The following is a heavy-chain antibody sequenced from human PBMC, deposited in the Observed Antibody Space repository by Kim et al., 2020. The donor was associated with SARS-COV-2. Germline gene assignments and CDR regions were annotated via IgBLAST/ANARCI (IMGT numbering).Heavy chain of an antibody. J-gene: IGHJ4*02. CDR3: ASRIYTSFDS. CDR2: SRT. Sequence: SRTTYADSVKGRFTVTRDNGKNTLYLQMNSLRAEDTAMYYCASRIYTSFDSWGQGTLVTVSS. V-gene: IGHV3-74*01.